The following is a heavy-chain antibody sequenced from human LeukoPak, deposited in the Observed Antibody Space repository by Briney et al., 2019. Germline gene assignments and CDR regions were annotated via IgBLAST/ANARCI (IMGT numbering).Heavy chain of an antibody. CDR2: MKQDGSEK. Sequence: GGSLRLSCAASGFSLSRYWMSWVRQAPGKGLEWVANMKQDGSEKKYVDSVKGRFTISRDNSKNTLYLQMNSLRAEDTAVYYCAKELAAGVSPSFDYWGQGTLVTVSS. J-gene: IGHJ4*02. D-gene: IGHD6-13*01. CDR1: GFSLSRYW. V-gene: IGHV3-7*03. CDR3: AKELAAGVSPSFDY.